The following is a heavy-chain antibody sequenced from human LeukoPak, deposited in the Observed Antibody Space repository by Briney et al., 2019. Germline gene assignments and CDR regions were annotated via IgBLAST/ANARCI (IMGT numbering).Heavy chain of an antibody. CDR1: GGSISSYY. CDR2: INHSGST. V-gene: IGHV4-34*01. J-gene: IGHJ5*02. Sequence: ASETLSLTCTVSGGSISSYYWSWIRQPPGKGLEWIGEINHSGSTNYNPSLKSRVTISVDTSKNQFSLKLSSVTAADTAVYYCARGKVGATGNWFDPWGQGTLVTVSS. CDR3: ARGKVGATGNWFDP. D-gene: IGHD1-26*01.